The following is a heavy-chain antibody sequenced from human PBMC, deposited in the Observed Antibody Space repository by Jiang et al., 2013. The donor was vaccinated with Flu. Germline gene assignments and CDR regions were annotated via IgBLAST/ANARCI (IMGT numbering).Heavy chain of an antibody. D-gene: IGHD4-17*01. J-gene: IGHJ4*02. CDR2: IDPSGGTT. CDR3: ASFTTRVTGDY. V-gene: IGHV1-46*01. Sequence: SGAEVKKPGASVKVSCKASGYILTAYYMHWVRQAPGQGLEWMGIIDPSGGTTEYAQKFQGRVALTRDTSTSTVYMELSSLRSEDTAVYYCASFTTRVTGDYWGQGTLVTVSS. CDR1: GYILTAYY.